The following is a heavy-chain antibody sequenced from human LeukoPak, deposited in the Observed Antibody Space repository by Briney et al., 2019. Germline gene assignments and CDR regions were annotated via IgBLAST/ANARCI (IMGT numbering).Heavy chain of an antibody. CDR1: GFTFSSYA. CDR2: ISYDGSNK. J-gene: IGHJ4*02. D-gene: IGHD6-13*01. Sequence: QPGRSLRLSCAASGFTFSSYAMHWVRQAPGKGLEWVAVISYDGSNKYYADSVKGRFTISRDNSKNTLYLQMNSLRAEDTAVYYCARARRLIAAADCWGQGTLVTVSS. CDR3: ARARRLIAAADC. V-gene: IGHV3-30-3*01.